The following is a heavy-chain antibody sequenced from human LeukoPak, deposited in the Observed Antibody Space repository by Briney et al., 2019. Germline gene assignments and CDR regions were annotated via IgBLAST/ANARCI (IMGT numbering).Heavy chain of an antibody. V-gene: IGHV3-30*18. J-gene: IGHJ4*02. CDR1: GYSFSSYG. D-gene: IGHD4-17*01. Sequence: GRSLRLSCAISGYSFSSYGMHWVRQASGKGLEWVAVISYDGSNKCHADSVKGRFTISRDDSKSSLFLQMNSLRAEDTAVYYCAKDLRPQIPYGESPRGTAPMGHWGQGTLVTVSS. CDR2: ISYDGSNK. CDR3: AKDLRPQIPYGESPRGTAPMGH.